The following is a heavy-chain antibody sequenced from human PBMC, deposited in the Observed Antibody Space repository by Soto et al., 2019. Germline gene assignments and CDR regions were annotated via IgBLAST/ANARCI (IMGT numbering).Heavy chain of an antibody. D-gene: IGHD2-2*01. CDR1: GGSMSSGDYY. J-gene: IGHJ4*02. Sequence: PSETLSLTCTVSGGSMSSGDYYWSWIRQPPGKGLEWIGYIYYTGSTYYNPSLKSRLTISVDTSKNQFSLKLTSVTAADTAVYFCARYQEGPFDYWGQGTLVTVSS. CDR3: ARYQEGPFDY. CDR2: IYYTGST. V-gene: IGHV4-30-4*01.